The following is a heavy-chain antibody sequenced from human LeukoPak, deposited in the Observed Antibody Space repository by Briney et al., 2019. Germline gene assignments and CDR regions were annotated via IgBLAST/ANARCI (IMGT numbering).Heavy chain of an antibody. Sequence: ASVKVSCKASGYTFTSYDINWVRQATGQGLEWMGWTNPNSGNTGYAQKFQGRVTMTRNTSISTAYMELSSLRSEDTAVYYCAKRVAMVRGKRYYYYMDVSGKGTTVTVSS. CDR1: GYTFTSYD. CDR3: AKRVAMVRGKRYYYYMDV. D-gene: IGHD3-10*01. J-gene: IGHJ6*03. V-gene: IGHV1-8*01. CDR2: TNPNSGNT.